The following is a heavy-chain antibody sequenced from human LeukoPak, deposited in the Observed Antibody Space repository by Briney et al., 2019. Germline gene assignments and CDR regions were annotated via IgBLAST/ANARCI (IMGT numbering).Heavy chain of an antibody. D-gene: IGHD1-7*01. Sequence: ASVKVSCKASGYTFTSYGISWVRQAPGQGLEWMGWINPNSGGTNYAQKFQGRVTMTRDTSISTAYMELSRLRSDDTAVYYCASWGSGLELRVFDYWGQGTLVTVSS. J-gene: IGHJ4*02. V-gene: IGHV1-2*02. CDR3: ASWGSGLELRVFDY. CDR1: GYTFTSYG. CDR2: INPNSGGT.